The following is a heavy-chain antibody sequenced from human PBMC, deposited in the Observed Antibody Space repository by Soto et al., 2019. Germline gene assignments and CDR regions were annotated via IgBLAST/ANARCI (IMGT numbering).Heavy chain of an antibody. CDR1: GFSVTASN. CDR3: ARGGFD. Sequence: EVHLVETGGDLIQPGGSLSLSCAASGFSVTASNMNWVRQAPGKGLEWVSVIFGADETYYADSVRGRFTISRDKSKNTVYLQMDILRTEDTALYYCARGGFDWGQGTLVTVSS. D-gene: IGHD3-16*01. V-gene: IGHV3-53*02. J-gene: IGHJ4*02. CDR2: IFGADET.